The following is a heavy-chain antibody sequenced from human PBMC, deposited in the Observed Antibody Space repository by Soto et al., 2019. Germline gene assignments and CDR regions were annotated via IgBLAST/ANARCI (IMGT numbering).Heavy chain of an antibody. J-gene: IGHJ4*02. CDR1: GGSISSYY. CDR3: ARDGGSSWYDFVY. D-gene: IGHD6-13*01. CDR2: IYYSGST. V-gene: IGHV4-59*01. Sequence: SETLSLTCTVSGGSISSYYWSWIRQPPGKGLEWIGYIYYSGSTNYNPSLKSRVTISVDTSKTQFSLKLSSVTAADTAVYYCARDGGSSWYDFVYWGQGTLVTVSS.